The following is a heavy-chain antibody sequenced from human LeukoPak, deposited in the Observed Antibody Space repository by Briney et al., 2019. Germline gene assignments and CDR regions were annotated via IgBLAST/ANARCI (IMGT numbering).Heavy chain of an antibody. J-gene: IGHJ4*02. CDR1: GFTFSSYW. CDR3: AGSSGYDPFDY. D-gene: IGHD5-12*01. V-gene: IGHV3-7*01. CDR2: IKQNGSEK. Sequence: GGSLRLSCAASGFTFSSYWMSWVRQAPGKGLEWVANIKQNGSEKYYVDSVKGRFTISRDNAKNSLYLQMNSLRAEDTAVYYCAGSSGYDPFDYWGQGTLVTVSS.